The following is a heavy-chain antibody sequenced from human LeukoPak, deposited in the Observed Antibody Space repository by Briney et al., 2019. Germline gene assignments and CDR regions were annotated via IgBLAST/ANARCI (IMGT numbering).Heavy chain of an antibody. CDR3: AGGGGWY. Sequence: PGGSLRLSCAASGFTFDDYDMSRVRQAPGKGLEWVSDINWNGGSTGYADSVKGRFTISRDNAKNSLYLQMNSLRAEDTALYYCAGGGGWYWGQGTLVTVSS. J-gene: IGHJ4*02. CDR2: INWNGGST. CDR1: GFTFDDYD. D-gene: IGHD2-15*01. V-gene: IGHV3-20*04.